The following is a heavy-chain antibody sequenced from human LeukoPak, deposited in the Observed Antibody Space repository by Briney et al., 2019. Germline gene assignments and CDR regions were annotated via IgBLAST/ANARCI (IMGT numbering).Heavy chain of an antibody. Sequence: ASVKVSCKAPGYTFTSYAMNWVRQAPGQGLEWMGWINTNTGNPTYAQGFTGRFVFSLDTSVSTAYLQISSLKAEDTAVYYCARVAGGPHYYYMDVWGKGTTVTVSS. CDR3: ARVAGGPHYYYMDV. J-gene: IGHJ6*03. CDR1: GYTFTSYA. V-gene: IGHV7-4-1*02. CDR2: INTNTGNP. D-gene: IGHD3-10*01.